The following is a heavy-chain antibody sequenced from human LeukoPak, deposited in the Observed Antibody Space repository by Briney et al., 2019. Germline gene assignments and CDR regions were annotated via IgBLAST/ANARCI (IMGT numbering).Heavy chain of an antibody. D-gene: IGHD6-13*01. V-gene: IGHV3-21*01. CDR3: ARGGYSSTLYGRYQH. CDR2: ISSSLNYI. J-gene: IGHJ1*01. Sequence: GGSLRLSCAASGFTFSSYEMNWVRQAPGKGLEWVSSISSSLNYIYYADSVKGRFTISRDNAKNSLYLQMNSLRAEDTAVYYCARGGYSSTLYGRYQHWGQGTLVTVSP. CDR1: GFTFSSYE.